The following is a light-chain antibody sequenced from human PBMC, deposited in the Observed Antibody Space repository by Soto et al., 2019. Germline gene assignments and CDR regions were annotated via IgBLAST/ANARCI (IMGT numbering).Light chain of an antibody. CDR3: QQSYSTPIT. Sequence: DIQMPPSPSSLSASVGDRVPITCRASQSISSYLNWYQQKPGKAPKLLIYAASSLQSGVPSRFSGSGSGTDFTLTISSLQPEDFATYYCQQSYSTPITCGQGTRREIK. V-gene: IGKV1-39*01. CDR1: QSISSY. CDR2: AAS. J-gene: IGKJ5*01.